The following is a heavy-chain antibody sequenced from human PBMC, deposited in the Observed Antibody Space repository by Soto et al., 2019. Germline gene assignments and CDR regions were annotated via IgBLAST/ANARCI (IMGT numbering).Heavy chain of an antibody. D-gene: IGHD2-21*01. V-gene: IGHV3-74*03. Sequence: GGSLKLSCATYRLPFRSYWMHWVCQAPGKGLVWFSRINTDGSVAMYVDSVMGRFTISRDNAKNTLYLHMNSLRAEDTAVYYCVSDMQLWRLDSWGQGT. J-gene: IGHJ4*02. CDR2: INTDGSVA. CDR3: VSDMQLWRLDS. CDR1: RLPFRSYW.